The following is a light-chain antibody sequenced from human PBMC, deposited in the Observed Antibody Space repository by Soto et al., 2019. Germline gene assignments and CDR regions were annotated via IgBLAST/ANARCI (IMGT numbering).Light chain of an antibody. CDR2: EVS. CDR1: SSDVGGYNY. CDR3: SSYTGAFYV. Sequence: QSALTQPASVSGSPGQSITISCTGTSSDVGGYNYVSWYQQHPGKAPKLMISEVSKRPSGVPDRFSGSKSGNAASLTVSGLQAEDAADYYCSSYTGAFYVFGTGTKVTVL. J-gene: IGLJ1*01. V-gene: IGLV2-8*01.